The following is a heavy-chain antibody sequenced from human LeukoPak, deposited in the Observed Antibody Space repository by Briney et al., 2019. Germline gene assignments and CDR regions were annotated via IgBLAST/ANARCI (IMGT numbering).Heavy chain of an antibody. CDR2: VSGSGGST. J-gene: IGHJ4*02. V-gene: IGHV3-23*01. CDR1: GFTFSSYA. CDR3: AKDGGLWVSAHWGDS. D-gene: IGHD7-27*01. Sequence: GGSLRLSCTASGFTFSSYAMSWVRQAPGKGLEWVSAVSGSGGSTYYADSVKGRFTVSRDNSKNTLFLQMNSLRAEDTAVYYCAKDGGLWVSAHWGDSWGRGTLVTVSS.